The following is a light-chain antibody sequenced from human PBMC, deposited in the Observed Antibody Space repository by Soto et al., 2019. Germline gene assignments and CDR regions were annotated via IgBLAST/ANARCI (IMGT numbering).Light chain of an antibody. V-gene: IGKV3-11*01. CDR1: QSVSSY. CDR2: DAS. J-gene: IGKJ1*01. CDR3: QQRTNGPVT. Sequence: EIVLTQSPATLSLSPGERATLSCRASQSVSSYLAWYQQKPGQDPRLLIYDASNRATGIPARFSGSGSGTDFTLTISSLEPEDSAVYYCQQRTNGPVTFGQGTKVEI.